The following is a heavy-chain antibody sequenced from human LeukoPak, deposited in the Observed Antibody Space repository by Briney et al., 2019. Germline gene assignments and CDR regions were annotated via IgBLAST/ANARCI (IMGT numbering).Heavy chain of an antibody. CDR2: IKQDGSEK. CDR1: GFTFSSYW. Sequence: PGGSLRLSCAASGFTFSSYWMSWVRQAPGKGLEWVANIKQDGSEKYYVDSVKGRFTISRDNAKNSLYLQMNSLRAEDTAVYYCARAMDCSGGSCYFRPPYYYYYGMDVWGQGTAVTVSS. D-gene: IGHD2-15*01. V-gene: IGHV3-7*05. CDR3: ARAMDCSGGSCYFRPPYYYYYGMDV. J-gene: IGHJ6*02.